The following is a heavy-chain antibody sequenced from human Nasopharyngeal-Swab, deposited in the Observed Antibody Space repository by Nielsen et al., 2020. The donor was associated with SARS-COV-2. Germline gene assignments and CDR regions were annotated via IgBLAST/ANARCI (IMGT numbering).Heavy chain of an antibody. Sequence: GESLKISCAASGFTFSSYSMNWVRQAPGKGLEWVSSISSSSSYINYADSVKGRFTISRDNAKNSLYLQMNSLRAEDTAVYYCARGGPTFGGVTGYWGQGTLVTVSS. J-gene: IGHJ4*02. CDR3: ARGGPTFGGVTGY. CDR1: GFTFSSYS. CDR2: ISSSSSYI. D-gene: IGHD3-16*01. V-gene: IGHV3-21*01.